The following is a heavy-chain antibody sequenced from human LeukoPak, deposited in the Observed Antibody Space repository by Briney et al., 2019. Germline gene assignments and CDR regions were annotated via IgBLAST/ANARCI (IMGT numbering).Heavy chain of an antibody. CDR2: TKQDGSEK. D-gene: IGHD5-18*01. Sequence: PGGSLRLSCAASGFTFSTYWMTWVRQAPGKGLEWVANTKQDGSEKYYVDSVKGRFTISRDNAKKSLYLQMNSLGAEDTAVYYCARGGQLALWGQGTLVTVSS. CDR1: GFTFSTYW. V-gene: IGHV3-7*01. CDR3: ARGGQLAL. J-gene: IGHJ4*02.